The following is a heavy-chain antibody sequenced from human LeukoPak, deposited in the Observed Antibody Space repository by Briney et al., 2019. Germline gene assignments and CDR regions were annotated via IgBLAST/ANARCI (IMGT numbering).Heavy chain of an antibody. J-gene: IGHJ4*02. CDR1: GGSISSGGYS. V-gene: IGHV4-30-2*05. D-gene: IGHD5-18*01. CDR3: ARVIRTAMVG. CDR2: IYHSGST. Sequence: SETLSLTCAVSGGSISSGGYSWSWIRQPPGKGLEWIGYIYHSGSTYYNPSLKSRVTISVDTSKNQFSLKLSSVTAADTAVYYCARVIRTAMVGWGQGTLVTVSS.